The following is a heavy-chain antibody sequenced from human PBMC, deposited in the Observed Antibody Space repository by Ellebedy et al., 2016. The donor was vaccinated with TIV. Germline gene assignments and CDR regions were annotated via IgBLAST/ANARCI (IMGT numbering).Heavy chain of an antibody. Sequence: PGGSLRLSCAASGFTVSSNYMSWVRQAPGKGLEWVSVIYSGGSTYYADSVKGRFTISRDNSKNTLYLQMNSLRAEDTAVYYCARDLCSGGSCYPDYWGQGTLVTVSS. D-gene: IGHD2-15*01. J-gene: IGHJ4*02. CDR3: ARDLCSGGSCYPDY. V-gene: IGHV3-53*01. CDR1: GFTVSSNY. CDR2: IYSGGST.